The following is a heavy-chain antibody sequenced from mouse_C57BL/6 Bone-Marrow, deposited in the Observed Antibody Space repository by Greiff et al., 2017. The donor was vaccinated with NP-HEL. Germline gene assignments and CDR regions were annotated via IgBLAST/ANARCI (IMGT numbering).Heavy chain of an antibody. CDR1: GYAFSSSW. V-gene: IGHV1-82*01. CDR3: ARRPYYDYDEGYAMDY. D-gene: IGHD2-4*01. J-gene: IGHJ4*01. Sequence: QVQLQQSGPELVKPGASVKISCKASGYAFSSSWMNWVKQRPGKGLEWIGRIYPGDGDTNYNGKFKGKATLTADKSSSTAYMQLSSLTSEDSAVYFCARRPYYDYDEGYAMDYWGQGTSVTVSS. CDR2: IYPGDGDT.